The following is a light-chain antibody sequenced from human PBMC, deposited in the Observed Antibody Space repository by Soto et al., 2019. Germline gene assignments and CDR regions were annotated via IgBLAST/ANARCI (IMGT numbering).Light chain of an antibody. Sequence: EIVMTQSPATLSVSPGERATLSCRASQSVANDLAWYQHKPGQAPRLLTHGASTRATGIPARFSGVGSGTEFTLTISSLQSEDFAVYYCQQYNKWPQTFGQGGRLET. CDR3: QQYNKWPQT. CDR2: GAS. CDR1: QSVAND. J-gene: IGKJ5*01. V-gene: IGKV3-15*01.